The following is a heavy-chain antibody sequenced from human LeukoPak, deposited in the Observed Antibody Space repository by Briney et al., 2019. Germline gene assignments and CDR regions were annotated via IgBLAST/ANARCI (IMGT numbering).Heavy chain of an antibody. D-gene: IGHD4-23*01. CDR3: ARGDYGGNSP. CDR2: IYHSGST. J-gene: IGHJ5*02. CDR1: GGSFSGYY. V-gene: IGHV4-34*01. Sequence: PSETLSLTCAVYGGSFSGYYWSWIRQPPGKGLEWIGSIYHSGSTYYNPSLKSRVTISVDTSKNQFSLKLSSVTAADTAVYYCARGDYGGNSPWGQGTLVTVSS.